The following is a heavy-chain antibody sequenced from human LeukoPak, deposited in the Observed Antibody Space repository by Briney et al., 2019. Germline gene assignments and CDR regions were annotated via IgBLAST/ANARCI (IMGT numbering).Heavy chain of an antibody. D-gene: IGHD5-18*01. J-gene: IGHJ4*02. CDR2: IYSGGST. CDR3: ARGGYSYGQYYFDY. Sequence: GGSLRLSCAASGFTVSSNYMSWVRQAPGKGLEWVSVIYSGGSTYYADSVKGRFTISRDNSKNTLYPQMNSLRAEDTAVYYCARGGYSYGQYYFDYWGQGTLVTVSS. V-gene: IGHV3-66*01. CDR1: GFTVSSNY.